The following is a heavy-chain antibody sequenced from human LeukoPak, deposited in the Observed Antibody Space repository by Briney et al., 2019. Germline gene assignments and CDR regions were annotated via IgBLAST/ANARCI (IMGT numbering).Heavy chain of an antibody. CDR1: GGSFSGYY. V-gene: IGHV4-34*01. Sequence: PSETLSLTCAVYGGSFSGYYWSWIRQPPGKGLEWIGEINHSGSTNYNPSLKSRVTISVDTSKNQFSLKLSSVTAADTAVYYCADHGITMVRGVTPTYMDVWGKGTTVTVSS. CDR2: INHSGST. J-gene: IGHJ6*03. D-gene: IGHD3-10*01. CDR3: ADHGITMVRGVTPTYMDV.